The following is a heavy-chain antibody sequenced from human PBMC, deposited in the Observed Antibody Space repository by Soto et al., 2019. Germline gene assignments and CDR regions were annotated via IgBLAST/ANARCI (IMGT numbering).Heavy chain of an antibody. CDR1: GGSISSYY. V-gene: IGHV4-59*01. Sequence: SETLSLTCTVSGGSISSYYWSWIRQPPGKGLEWIGYIYYSGSTNYNPSLKSRVTISVDTSKNQFSLKLSSVTAADTAVYYCASDRDGYSRFDYWGQGTLVTVSS. CDR3: ASDRDGYSRFDY. D-gene: IGHD4-4*01. CDR2: IYYSGST. J-gene: IGHJ4*02.